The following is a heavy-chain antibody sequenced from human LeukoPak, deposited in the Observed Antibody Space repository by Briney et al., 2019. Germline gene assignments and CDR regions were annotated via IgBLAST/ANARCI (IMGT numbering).Heavy chain of an antibody. CDR2: INHSGST. D-gene: IGHD3-16*02. CDR1: GGSFSGYY. Sequence: SETLSLTCAVYGGSFSGYYWSWIRQPPGKGLEWIGEINHSGSTNYNPSLKSRVTISVDTSKNQFSLKLSSVTAADTAVYYCARGTINYVWGSYRYNVVYYFDYWGQGTLVTVSS. CDR3: ARGTINYVWGSYRYNVVYYFDY. J-gene: IGHJ4*02. V-gene: IGHV4-34*01.